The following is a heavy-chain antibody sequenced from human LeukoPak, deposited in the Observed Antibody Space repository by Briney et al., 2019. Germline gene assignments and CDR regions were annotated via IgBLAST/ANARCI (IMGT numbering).Heavy chain of an antibody. CDR1: GFTFDDYG. CDR2: INWNGGST. CDR3: ARVGVTIFGVVMGFDP. Sequence: PGGSLRLSCAASGFTFDDYGMSWVRQAPGKGLEWVSGINWNGGSTGYADSVKGRFTISRDNAKNTLYLQMNSLRAEDTAVYYCARVGVTIFGVVMGFDPWGQGTLVTVSS. V-gene: IGHV3-20*04. J-gene: IGHJ5*02. D-gene: IGHD3-3*01.